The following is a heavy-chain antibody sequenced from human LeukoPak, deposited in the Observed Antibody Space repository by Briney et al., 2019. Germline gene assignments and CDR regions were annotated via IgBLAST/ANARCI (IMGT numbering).Heavy chain of an antibody. CDR1: GLTFSSYA. J-gene: IGHJ4*02. Sequence: PGGSLRLSCAASGLTFSSYAMTWVRQAPGKGLEWVSTISSSGGTTHYADSVKGRFTISRDNSKNTLYLQMNSLRAEDTAVYYCAKVAAAAGNWGQGTLVTVSS. V-gene: IGHV3-23*01. D-gene: IGHD6-13*01. CDR2: ISSSGGTT. CDR3: AKVAAAAGN.